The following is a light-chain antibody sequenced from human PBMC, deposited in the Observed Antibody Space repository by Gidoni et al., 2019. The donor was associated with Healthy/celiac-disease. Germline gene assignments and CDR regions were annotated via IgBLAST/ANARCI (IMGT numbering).Light chain of an antibody. CDR1: SRDVGCYNY. Sequence: QSALPQPSSVSGSPGQSVTISCPGTSRDVGCYNYVAWYQQHPGKAPKLMIYDVSKRPSGVPDRFSGSKSGNTASLTISGLQAEDEADYYCCSYAGSYTHVVFGGGTKLTVL. V-gene: IGLV2-11*01. CDR2: DVS. CDR3: CSYAGSYTHVV. J-gene: IGLJ2*01.